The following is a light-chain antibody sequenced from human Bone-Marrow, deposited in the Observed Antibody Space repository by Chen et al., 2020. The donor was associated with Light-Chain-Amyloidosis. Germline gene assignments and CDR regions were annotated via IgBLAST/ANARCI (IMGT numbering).Light chain of an antibody. J-gene: IGLJ1*01. V-gene: IGLV1-47*01. CDR1: SSNIGINY. CDR3: AAWDGSLSGYV. Sequence: QSVLTPPPSASGTPGQRVTISCSGASSNIGINYVYWYQPFPGAAPKHLIHRNNQRPSGVPDRCFASKSGANAFLAISGVRSEEEADYYCAAWDGSLSGYVFGTGTKVIVL. CDR2: RNN.